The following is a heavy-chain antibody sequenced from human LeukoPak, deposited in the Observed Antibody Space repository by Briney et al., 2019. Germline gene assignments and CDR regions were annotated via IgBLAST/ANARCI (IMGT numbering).Heavy chain of an antibody. J-gene: IGHJ3*02. CDR1: GFIVSDYH. V-gene: IGHV3-33*08. CDR3: ARDFGSRRAFDI. CDR2: IWYDGSNA. D-gene: IGHD3-16*01. Sequence: PGGSLRLSCAASGFIVSDYHMTWVRQAPGKGLEWVAVIWYDGSNAYYADSVKGQFTISRDNSKNTLFLQMNSLRAEDTALYYCARDFGSRRAFDIWGQGTMVTVSS.